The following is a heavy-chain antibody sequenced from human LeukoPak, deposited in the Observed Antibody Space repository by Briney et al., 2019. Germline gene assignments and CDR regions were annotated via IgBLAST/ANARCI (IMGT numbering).Heavy chain of an antibody. J-gene: IGHJ4*02. CDR2: IYYSGST. D-gene: IGHD3-10*01. V-gene: IGHV4-59*08. Sequence: SETLSLTCTVSGGSISSYYWNWIRKPPGQGLEWVGYIYYSGSTNYNPSLKSRVTISLDTSTNQFSLKLSLGTAADTAVYYCSRHSSFYDGTWGYFDYWGQGTLVTVSS. CDR3: SRHSSFYDGTWGYFDY. CDR1: GGSISSYY.